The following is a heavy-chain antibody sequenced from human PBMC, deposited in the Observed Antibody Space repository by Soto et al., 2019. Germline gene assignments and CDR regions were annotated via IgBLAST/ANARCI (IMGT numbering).Heavy chain of an antibody. D-gene: IGHD2-2*01. CDR1: GYTFTSYD. CDR3: ARGVRRRYCSSTSCYDYYFDY. J-gene: IGHJ4*02. Sequence: QVQLVQSGAEVKKPGASVKVSCKASGYTFTSYDINWVRQATGQGLEWMGWMNSNSGNTGYAQKFQGRVTMTSNTSISTAYMELSSLRSEDTAVYYCARGVRRRYCSSTSCYDYYFDYWGQGTLVTVSS. CDR2: MNSNSGNT. V-gene: IGHV1-8*01.